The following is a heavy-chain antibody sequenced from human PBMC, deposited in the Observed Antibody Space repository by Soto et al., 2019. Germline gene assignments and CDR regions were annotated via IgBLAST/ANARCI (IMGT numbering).Heavy chain of an antibody. V-gene: IGHV3-23*01. CDR3: AKRPTMVRGVMNYFDY. CDR1: GFTFSSYA. J-gene: IGHJ4*02. Sequence: GGSLRLSCAASGFTFSSYAMSWVRQAPGKGLEWVSAISGSGGSTYYADSVKCRLTISRDNSKNTLYLQMNSLRAEDTAVYYCAKRPTMVRGVMNYFDYWGQGTLVTVSS. D-gene: IGHD3-10*01. CDR2: ISGSGGST.